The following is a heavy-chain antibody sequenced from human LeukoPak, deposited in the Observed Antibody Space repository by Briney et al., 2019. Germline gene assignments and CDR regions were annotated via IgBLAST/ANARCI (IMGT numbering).Heavy chain of an antibody. CDR3: AGGSGWLIDY. V-gene: IGHV3-7*01. J-gene: IGHJ4*02. CDR2: IKQDGSEK. D-gene: IGHD6-19*01. Sequence: GGSLRLSCAASGFTFSSYWMNWVRQAPGKGLEWVANIKQDGSEKYYVDSVKGRFTISRDNTKNSPYLQMNSLRAEDTAVYYCAGGSGWLIDYWGQGTLVTVSS. CDR1: GFTFSSYW.